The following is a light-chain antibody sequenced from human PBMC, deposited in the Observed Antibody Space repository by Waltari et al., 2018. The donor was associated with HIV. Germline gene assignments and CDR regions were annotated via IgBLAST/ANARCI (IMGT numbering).Light chain of an antibody. Sequence: DIVMTKSPDSLAVSLGEWATINCKSSQSVLYSSNNKNYLAWYQQKPGQPPKLLIYWASTRESGVPDRFSGSGSGTDFTLTISSLQAEDVAVYYCQQYYSTPHTFGQGTTLEIK. CDR2: WAS. CDR1: QSVLYSSNNKNY. V-gene: IGKV4-1*01. CDR3: QQYYSTPHT. J-gene: IGKJ2*01.